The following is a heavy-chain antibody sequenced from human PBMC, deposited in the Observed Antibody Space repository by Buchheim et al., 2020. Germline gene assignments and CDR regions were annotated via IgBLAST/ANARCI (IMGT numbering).Heavy chain of an antibody. CDR1: GFTFTSYW. J-gene: IGHJ4*02. Sequence: EVQLVESGGGLVQPGGSLRLSCAASGFTFTSYWMHWVRQVPGKGLVWVSRINTDGSDTSYAASVKGRFTISRASATNTLYLQMNSLRSEDTAVYYCAREVRGHAYFDNWGQGTL. CDR3: AREVRGHAYFDN. V-gene: IGHV3-74*01. CDR2: INTDGSDT.